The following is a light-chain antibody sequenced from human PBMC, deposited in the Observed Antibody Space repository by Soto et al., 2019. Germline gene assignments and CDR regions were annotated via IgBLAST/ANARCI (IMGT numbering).Light chain of an antibody. J-gene: IGLJ2*01. CDR3: SSYTSTSAVVV. Sequence: QSALTQPASVSGSPGQSITISCTGTSSDVGGYNYVSWYQQHPGKAPKLMIYEVSNRPSGVSNRFSGSKSGNTASLTISGLQADDEGDYYCSSYTSTSAVVVFGGGTKLTVL. CDR1: SSDVGGYNY. CDR2: EVS. V-gene: IGLV2-14*03.